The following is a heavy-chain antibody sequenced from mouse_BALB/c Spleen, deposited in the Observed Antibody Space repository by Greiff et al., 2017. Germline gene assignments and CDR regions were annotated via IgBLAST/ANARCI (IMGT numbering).Heavy chain of an antibody. V-gene: IGHV1-5*01. J-gene: IGHJ3*01. CDR1: GYSFTSYW. D-gene: IGHD2-1*01. CDR2: IYPGNSDT. CDR3: TRGGNYAWFAY. Sequence: EVQLQQSGTVLARPGASVKMSCKASGYSFTSYWMHWVKQRPGQGLEWIGGIYPGNSDTSYNQKFKGKAKLTAVTSASTAYMELSSLTNEDSAVYYCTRGGNYAWFAYWGQGTLVTVSA.